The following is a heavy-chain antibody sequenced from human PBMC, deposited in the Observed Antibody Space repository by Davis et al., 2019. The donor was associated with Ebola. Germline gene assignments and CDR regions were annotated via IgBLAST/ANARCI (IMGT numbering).Heavy chain of an antibody. CDR2: IWYDGSNK. V-gene: IGHV3-33*01. Sequence: WGPLRLSCAASGFTFTSYVMHCVRHAPAKGLEWVAVIWYDGSNKYYADSVKGRFTISRDNSKNTLYLQMNSLRAEDTAVYYCARGDDSLTGYPYGMDVWGQGTTVTVSS. J-gene: IGHJ6*02. CDR1: GFTFTSYV. D-gene: IGHD3-9*01. CDR3: ARGDDSLTGYPYGMDV.